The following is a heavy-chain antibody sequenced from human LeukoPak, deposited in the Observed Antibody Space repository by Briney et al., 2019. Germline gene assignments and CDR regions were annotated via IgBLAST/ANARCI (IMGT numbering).Heavy chain of an antibody. CDR2: IIPIFGTA. CDR3: AGDRNYYDSSGLYY. Sequence: ASVKVSCKASGGTFSSYAISWVRQAPGQGLEWMGGIIPIFGTANYAQKFQGRVTITTDESTSTAYMELSSLRSEDTAVYYCAGDRNYYDSSGLYYWGQGTLVTVSS. J-gene: IGHJ4*02. CDR1: GGTFSSYA. D-gene: IGHD3-22*01. V-gene: IGHV1-69*05.